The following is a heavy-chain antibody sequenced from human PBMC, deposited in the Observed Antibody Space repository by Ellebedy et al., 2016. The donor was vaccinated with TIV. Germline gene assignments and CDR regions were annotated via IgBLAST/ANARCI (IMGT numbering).Heavy chain of an antibody. V-gene: IGHV3-30*18. CDR1: GFTFSSYG. CDR2: ISYDGSNK. CDR3: ANPGAPVVVPAARGYNWFNP. Sequence: GESLKISCAASGFTFSSYGMHWVRQAPGKGLEWVAVISYDGSNKYYADSVKGRFTISRDNSKNTLYLQMNSLRAEDTAVYYCANPGAPVVVPAARGYNWFNPWGQGTLVTVSS. D-gene: IGHD2-2*01. J-gene: IGHJ5*02.